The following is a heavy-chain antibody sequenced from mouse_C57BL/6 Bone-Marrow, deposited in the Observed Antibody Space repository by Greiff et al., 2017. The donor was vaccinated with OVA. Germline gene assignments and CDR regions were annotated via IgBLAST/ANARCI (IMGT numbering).Heavy chain of an antibody. CDR3: ARDYYYGSGYFDV. Sequence: VQLKQSGPELVKPGASVKIPCKASGYTFTDYNMDWVKQSHGKSLEWIGDINPNNGGTIYNQKFKGKATLTVDKSSSTAYMELRSLTSEDTAVYYCARDYYYGSGYFDVWGTGTTVTVSS. J-gene: IGHJ1*03. CDR2: INPNNGGT. V-gene: IGHV1-18*01. CDR1: GYTFTDYN. D-gene: IGHD1-1*01.